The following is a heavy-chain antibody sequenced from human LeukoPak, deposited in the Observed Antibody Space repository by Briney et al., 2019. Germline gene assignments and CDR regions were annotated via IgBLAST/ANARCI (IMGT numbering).Heavy chain of an antibody. Sequence: GGSLRLSCAASWLTVSSNYMSWVRQAPGKGLEWVSVIYSGGNTYYADSVKGRFTISRDSSKNTLYLQMNSLRAEDTAVYYCARGRPYFDYWGQGTLVTVSS. D-gene: IGHD2-21*01. CDR3: ARGRPYFDY. V-gene: IGHV3-53*01. CDR2: IYSGGNT. CDR1: WLTVSSNY. J-gene: IGHJ4*02.